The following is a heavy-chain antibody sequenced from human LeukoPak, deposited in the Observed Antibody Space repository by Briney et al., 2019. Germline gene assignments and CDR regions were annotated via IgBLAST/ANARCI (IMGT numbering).Heavy chain of an antibody. D-gene: IGHD6-13*01. CDR3: ARDPRGYSSSWFPHNWFDP. Sequence: SETLSLTCTVSGGSISSYYWSWIRQPPGKGLEWIGYIYYSGSTNYNPSLKSRVTISVDTSKNQFSLKLSSVTAADTAVYYCARDPRGYSSSWFPHNWFDPWGQGTLVTVSS. J-gene: IGHJ5*02. CDR2: IYYSGST. V-gene: IGHV4-59*01. CDR1: GGSISSYY.